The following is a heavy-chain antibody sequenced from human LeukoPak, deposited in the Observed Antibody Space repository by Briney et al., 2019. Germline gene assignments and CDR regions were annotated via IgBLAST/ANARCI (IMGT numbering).Heavy chain of an antibody. D-gene: IGHD1-26*01. CDR2: IYYSGST. CDR1: GGSVSSGSYY. V-gene: IGHV4-61*01. Sequence: SETLPLTCTVSGGSVSSGSYYWSWIRQPPGKGLEWIGYIYYSGSTNYNPSLKSRGTISVDTSKNQFSLKLSSVTAADTAVYYCARDQCELLDYYYYGMDVWGQGTTVTVSS. J-gene: IGHJ6*02. CDR3: ARDQCELLDYYYYGMDV.